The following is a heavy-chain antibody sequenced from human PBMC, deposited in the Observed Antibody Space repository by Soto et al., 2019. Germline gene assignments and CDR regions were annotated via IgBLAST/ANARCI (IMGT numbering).Heavy chain of an antibody. V-gene: IGHV3-33*01. Sequence: GGSLRLSCAASGFTFSSYGMHWVRQAPGKGLEWVAVIWYDGSNKYYADSVKGRFTISRDNSKNTLYLQMNSLRAEDTAVYYCAREPQYYYGSGSYSIREIDYWGQGTLVTVS. D-gene: IGHD3-10*01. J-gene: IGHJ4*02. CDR3: AREPQYYYGSGSYSIREIDY. CDR2: IWYDGSNK. CDR1: GFTFSSYG.